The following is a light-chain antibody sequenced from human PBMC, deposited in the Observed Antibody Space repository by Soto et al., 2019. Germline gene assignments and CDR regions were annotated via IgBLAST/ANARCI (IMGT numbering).Light chain of an antibody. CDR3: SSYAGSSNV. Sequence: QSALTQAPSASGSPGQSVAISCAGTSGDVGGYNYVSWYQQHPGKAPKLMIYEVNKRPSGVPDRFSGSKSGNTASLTVSGLQAEDEADYLCSSYAGSSNVFVTGPKANVL. V-gene: IGLV2-8*01. CDR2: EVN. J-gene: IGLJ1*01. CDR1: SGDVGGYNY.